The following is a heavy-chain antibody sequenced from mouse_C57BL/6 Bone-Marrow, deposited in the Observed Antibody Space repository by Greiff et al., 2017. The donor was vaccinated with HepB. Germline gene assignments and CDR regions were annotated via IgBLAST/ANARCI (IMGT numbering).Heavy chain of an antibody. CDR2: ISDGGSYT. J-gene: IGHJ3*01. D-gene: IGHD2-14*01. CDR3: ASPSYYREAWFAY. CDR1: GFTFSSYA. Sequence: EVKLVESGGGLVKPGGSLKLSCAASGFTFSSYAMSWVRQTPEKRLEWVATISDGGSYTYYPDNVKGRFTISRDNAKNNLYLQMSHLKSEDTAMYYCASPSYYREAWFAYWGQGTLATVSA. V-gene: IGHV5-4*03.